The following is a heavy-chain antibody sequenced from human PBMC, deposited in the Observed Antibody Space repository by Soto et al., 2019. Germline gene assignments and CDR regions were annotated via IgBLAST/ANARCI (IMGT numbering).Heavy chain of an antibody. CDR1: GFTFSSYA. CDR2: ISGSGDST. CDR3: AKDRDSSGVSGYFHY. J-gene: IGHJ4*02. D-gene: IGHD6-25*01. Sequence: PGESLKISCAASGFTFSSYAMSWVRQAPGKGLEWVSAISGSGDSTYYADSVKGRFTISRDNSKNTLYLQMNSLRAEDTAVYYSAKDRDSSGVSGYFHYWGQGTLVTVSS. V-gene: IGHV3-23*01.